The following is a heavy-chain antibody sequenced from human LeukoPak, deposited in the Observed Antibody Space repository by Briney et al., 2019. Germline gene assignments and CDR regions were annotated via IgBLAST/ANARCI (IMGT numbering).Heavy chain of an antibody. D-gene: IGHD5-24*01. CDR2: VNTNGGAT. J-gene: IGHJ6*02. Sequence: PGGSLRLSCSASGFTFGNYPMHWVRQAPGKGLEYVSVVNTNGGATYYADSVKGRSTISRDNSKNTVYLQISSLRGEDTAMYYCVRGWRIMDVWGQGTTVTVSS. CDR3: VRGWRIMDV. V-gene: IGHV3-64D*06. CDR1: GFTFGNYP.